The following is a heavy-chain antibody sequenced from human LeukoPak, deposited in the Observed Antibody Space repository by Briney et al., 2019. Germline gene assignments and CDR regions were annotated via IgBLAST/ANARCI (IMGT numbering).Heavy chain of an antibody. CDR1: GYSFTSYW. CDR3: ARRAAVAQWYFDL. Sequence: GESLKISCKGSGYSFTSYWIGWVRQMPGKGLEWMGIIYPGDSDTRYSPSFQGQVTISADKSISTAYLQWSSLKASDTAMYYCARRAAVAQWYFDLWGRGTLVTVSP. D-gene: IGHD6-19*01. J-gene: IGHJ2*01. CDR2: IYPGDSDT. V-gene: IGHV5-51*01.